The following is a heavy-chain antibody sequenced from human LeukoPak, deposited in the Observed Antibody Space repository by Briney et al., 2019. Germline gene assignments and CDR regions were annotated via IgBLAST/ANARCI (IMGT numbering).Heavy chain of an antibody. CDR2: INHSGVT. V-gene: IGHV4-34*01. CDR3: GRGLGLSRANYFDF. Sequence: SETLSLTSAVYAGSSSGYYWSWIRQPPGKRLHWNGEINHSGVTAYNPSPESRVTISVDTSKSQCSLKLNSVTAADAAVDYCGRGLGLSRANYFDFWGQGTLVTVSS. J-gene: IGHJ4*02. D-gene: IGHD3-16*01. CDR1: AGSSSGYY.